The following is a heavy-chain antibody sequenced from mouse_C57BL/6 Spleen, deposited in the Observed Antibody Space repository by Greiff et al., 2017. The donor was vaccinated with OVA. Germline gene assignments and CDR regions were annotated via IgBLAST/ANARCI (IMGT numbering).Heavy chain of an antibody. V-gene: IGHV3-6*01. CDR1: GYSITSGYF. CDR3: AREGTAVVYWYFDV. Sequence: EVKLQESGPGLVKPSQSLSLTCSVTGYSITSGYFCYWIRQLPGNKVEWMVYLRYDGSNNYNASLKNQTSITRDTSKNQFFLKLNSVTTEDTATYYCAREGTAVVYWYFDVWGTGTTVTVSS. D-gene: IGHD1-1*01. J-gene: IGHJ1*03. CDR2: LRYDGSN.